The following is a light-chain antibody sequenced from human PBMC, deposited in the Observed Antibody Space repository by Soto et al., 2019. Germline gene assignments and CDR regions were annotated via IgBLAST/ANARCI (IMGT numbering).Light chain of an antibody. V-gene: IGKV1D-12*01. Sequence: DIQMTQSSSSVSASVGDRVTITCRASQDIGSWLAWYQQRPGKAPKLLIYGASSLQSGVPSRFSGSGSGTDFTLTINSLQPEDFATYYCQQAHSFPLTFGGGTKVEIK. CDR2: GAS. CDR3: QQAHSFPLT. J-gene: IGKJ4*01. CDR1: QDIGSW.